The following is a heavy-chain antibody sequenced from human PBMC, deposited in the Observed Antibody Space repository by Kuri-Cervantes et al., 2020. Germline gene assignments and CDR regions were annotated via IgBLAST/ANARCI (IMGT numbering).Heavy chain of an antibody. CDR3: ASMAEQSYYFDY. CDR1: GGSISSSNW. D-gene: IGHD1/OR15-1a*01. J-gene: IGHJ4*02. CDR2: IYYSGST. V-gene: IGHV4-4*02. Sequence: SCAVSGGSISSSNWWSWVRQPPGKGLEWIGSIYYSGSTYYNPSLKSRVTISVDTSKNQFSLKLSSVTAADTAVYYCASMAEQSYYFDYWGQGTLVTVSS.